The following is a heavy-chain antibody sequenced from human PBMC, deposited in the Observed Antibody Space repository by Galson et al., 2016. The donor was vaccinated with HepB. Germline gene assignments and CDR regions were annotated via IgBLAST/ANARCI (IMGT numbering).Heavy chain of an antibody. J-gene: IGHJ4*02. D-gene: IGHD1-26*01. V-gene: IGHV3-48*02. CDR2: ITGSSDFI. Sequence: SLRLSCAASGFTFSSYWMHWVRQAPGKGLEWVSYITGSSDFIKYADSVKGRFTVSRDNAKNSVYLHMNSLRDEDTAMYFCARRRDTASSARYFDYWAQGTLVTVSS. CDR1: GFTFSSYW. CDR3: ARRRDTASSARYFDY.